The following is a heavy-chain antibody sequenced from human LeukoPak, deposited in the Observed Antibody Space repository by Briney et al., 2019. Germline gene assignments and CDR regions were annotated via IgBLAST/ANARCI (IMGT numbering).Heavy chain of an antibody. V-gene: IGHV3-23*01. CDR1: GFTFSSYA. CDR3: ARGSYYDFWSGRRVLDY. CDR2: ISGSGGST. D-gene: IGHD3-3*01. Sequence: PGGSLRLSCAASGFTFSSYAMSWVRQAPGKGLEWVSAISGSGGSTYYADSVKGRFTISRGNSKNTLYLQMNSLRAEDTAVYYCARGSYYDFWSGRRVLDYWGQGTLVTVSS. J-gene: IGHJ4*02.